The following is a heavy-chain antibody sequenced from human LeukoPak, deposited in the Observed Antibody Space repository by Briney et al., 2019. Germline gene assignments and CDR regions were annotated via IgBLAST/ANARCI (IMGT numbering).Heavy chain of an antibody. J-gene: IGHJ4*02. CDR2: IYHTGST. D-gene: IGHD6-19*01. CDR3: ARGYSSGLYFNY. Sequence: SQTLSLTCAVSGGSISSGGYSWSWIRQPPGKGLEWIGYIYHTGSTYYNPSLKSRVTISLDRSKNQFSLKLSSVTAADTAVYYCARGYSSGLYFNYWGQGTLVTVSS. V-gene: IGHV4-30-2*01. CDR1: GGSISSGGYS.